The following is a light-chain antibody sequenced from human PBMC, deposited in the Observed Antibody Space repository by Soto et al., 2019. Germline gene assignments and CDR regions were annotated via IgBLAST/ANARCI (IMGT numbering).Light chain of an antibody. V-gene: IGKV1-5*03. CDR3: QQYNTFPGT. Sequence: DIQMTQSPSSLSASVGDRVSITCRASQSISNWLAWYQQRPGQAPKLLIYRASSFAGGVPSRFSGSGSGTEFTLTISSLQPDDFATYYCQQYNTFPGTFGPGTKVDIK. CDR1: QSISNW. J-gene: IGKJ1*01. CDR2: RAS.